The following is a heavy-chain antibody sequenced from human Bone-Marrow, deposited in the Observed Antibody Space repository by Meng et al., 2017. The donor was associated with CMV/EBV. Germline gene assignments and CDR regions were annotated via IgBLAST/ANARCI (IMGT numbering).Heavy chain of an antibody. CDR1: GFIFSTYG. CDR3: AKDHCGGDCYNSGWFDP. J-gene: IGHJ5*02. D-gene: IGHD2-21*01. Sequence: GESLKISCAASGFIFSTYGMHWVRQTPGKGLEWLTVIWYDGSNTYYADSVKGRFIISRDNSRNTLYLQMNSLRVEDTAVYYCAKDHCGGDCYNSGWFDPWGQGTLVTVSS. CDR2: IWYDGSNT. V-gene: IGHV3-33*06.